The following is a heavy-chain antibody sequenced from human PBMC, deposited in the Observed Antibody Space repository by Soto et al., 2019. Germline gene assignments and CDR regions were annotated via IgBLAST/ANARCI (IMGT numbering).Heavy chain of an antibody. CDR1: GFTFDDYA. J-gene: IGHJ4*02. CDR3: AKVSGSYYEGGFDY. CDR2: ISWNSGSI. V-gene: IGHV3-9*01. D-gene: IGHD1-26*01. Sequence: GGSLRLSCAASGFTFDDYAMHWVWQAPGKGLKWVSGISWNSGSIGYADSVKGRFTISRDNAKNSLYLQMNSLRAEDTALYYCAKVSGSYYEGGFDYWGQGTLVTVSS.